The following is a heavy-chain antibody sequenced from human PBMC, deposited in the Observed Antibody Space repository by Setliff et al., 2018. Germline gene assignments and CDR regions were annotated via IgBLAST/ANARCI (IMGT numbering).Heavy chain of an antibody. Sequence: SETLSLTCNVSGASISSGSHYWSWIRQSAGEKPTWIGHVYSTGSTNYNPSFESRVSISVDKSNNQFSLKMTSVTAADAAMYYCVRDRYGRNSDGSGVYNWFDSWGQGILVTVS. V-gene: IGHV4-61*09. J-gene: IGHJ5*01. CDR3: VRDRYGRNSDGSGVYNWFDS. CDR2: VYSTGST. D-gene: IGHD2-15*01. CDR1: GASISSGSHY.